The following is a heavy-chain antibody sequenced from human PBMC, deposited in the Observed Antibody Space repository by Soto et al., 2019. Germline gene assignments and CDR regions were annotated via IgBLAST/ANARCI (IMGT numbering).Heavy chain of an antibody. Sequence: QVQLQQWGAGLLKPSETLSLTCAVYGGSFSGYYWSWIRQPPGKGLEWIGEINHSGSTNYNPSLKSRVTISVDTSKNQFSLKLSSVTAADTAVYYCARGESIFGVVIIPVGYAGGMDVWGQGTTVTVSS. CDR1: GGSFSGYY. CDR2: INHSGST. V-gene: IGHV4-34*01. J-gene: IGHJ6*02. D-gene: IGHD3-3*01. CDR3: ARGESIFGVVIIPVGYAGGMDV.